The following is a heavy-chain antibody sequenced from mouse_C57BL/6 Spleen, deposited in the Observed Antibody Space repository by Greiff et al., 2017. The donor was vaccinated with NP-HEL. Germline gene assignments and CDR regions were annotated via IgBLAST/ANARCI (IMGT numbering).Heavy chain of an antibody. CDR1: GYTFTSYW. Sequence: QVQLQQPGAELVRPGTSVKLSCKASGYTFTSYWMHWVKQRPGQGLGWIGVIDPSDSYTNYNQKFKGKATLTVDTSSSTAYMQLSSLTSEDSAVYYCAYYYGSSYTAYWGQGTLVTVSA. D-gene: IGHD1-1*01. V-gene: IGHV1-59*01. CDR2: IDPSDSYT. J-gene: IGHJ3*01. CDR3: AYYYGSSYTAY.